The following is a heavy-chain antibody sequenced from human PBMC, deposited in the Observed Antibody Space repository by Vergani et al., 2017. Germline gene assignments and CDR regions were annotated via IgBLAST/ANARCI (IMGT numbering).Heavy chain of an antibody. CDR1: GFTFSSYS. V-gene: IGHV3-21*01. Sequence: EVQLVESGGGLVKPGGSLRLSCAASGFTFSSYSMNWVRQAPGKGLEWVSSISSSSSYIYYADSVKGRFTISRDNAKNSLYLQMNSLRAEDTAVSYCAREKNRTAADYWGQGTLVTVSS. CDR2: ISSSSSYI. CDR3: AREKNRTAADY. J-gene: IGHJ4*02. D-gene: IGHD1-14*01.